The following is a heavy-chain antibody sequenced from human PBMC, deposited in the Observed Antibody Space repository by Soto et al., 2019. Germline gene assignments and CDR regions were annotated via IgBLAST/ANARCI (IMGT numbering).Heavy chain of an antibody. D-gene: IGHD2-21*02. Sequence: EVQLVESGGGSVQPGGSLRLSCAASGFTVSSNYMSWVRQAPGKGLEWVSVIYSGGSTYYADSVKGRFTISRDNSKNTLYLQTDSLNAEAKGVYYCAKVAPPVVTTDYYGMDVWGQGTTVTVSS. CDR3: AKVAPPVVTTDYYGMDV. CDR2: IYSGGST. V-gene: IGHV3-66*01. CDR1: GFTVSSNY. J-gene: IGHJ6*02.